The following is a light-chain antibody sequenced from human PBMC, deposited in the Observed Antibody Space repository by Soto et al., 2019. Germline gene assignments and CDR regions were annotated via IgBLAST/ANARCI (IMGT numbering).Light chain of an antibody. J-gene: IGLJ1*01. CDR2: GNN. Sequence: QSVLTQPPSVSGAPGQRVTISCTGSSSNIGANYDVHWYQHRPGTAPKLLIFGNNNRPSGVPDRFSGSKSGTSASLAITGLQAEDAGDYYCQSYDSTLSARYVFGTGTKVTAL. CDR1: SSNIGANYD. CDR3: QSYDSTLSARYV. V-gene: IGLV1-40*01.